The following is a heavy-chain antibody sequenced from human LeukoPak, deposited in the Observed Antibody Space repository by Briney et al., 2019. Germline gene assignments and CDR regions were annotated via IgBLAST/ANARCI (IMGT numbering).Heavy chain of an antibody. CDR1: GVSISSSSYY. CDR3: ARRVTMVRGVTHYYYYYMDV. J-gene: IGHJ6*03. V-gene: IGHV4-39*07. CDR2: IYYSGST. D-gene: IGHD3-10*01. Sequence: PSETLSLTCTVSGVSISSSSYYWGWIRQPPGKGLEWIGSIYYSGSTYYNPSLKSRVTISIDTSKNQFSLKLSSVTAADTAVYYCARRVTMVRGVTHYYYYYMDVWGKGTTVTISS.